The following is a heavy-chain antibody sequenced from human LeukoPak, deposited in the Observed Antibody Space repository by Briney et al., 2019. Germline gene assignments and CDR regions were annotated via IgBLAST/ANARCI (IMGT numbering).Heavy chain of an antibody. CDR3: ASVHCSSTSCYYYYGMDV. J-gene: IGHJ6*02. V-gene: IGHV3-53*01. CDR1: GFTVSSNY. D-gene: IGHD2-2*01. CDR2: IYSGGST. Sequence: GGSLRLSCAASGFTVSSNYMSWVRQAPGKGLEWVSVIYSGGSTYYADSVKGRFTISRDNSKNTLYLQMNSLRAEDTAVYYCASVHCSSTSCYYYYGMDVWGQGTTVTVSS.